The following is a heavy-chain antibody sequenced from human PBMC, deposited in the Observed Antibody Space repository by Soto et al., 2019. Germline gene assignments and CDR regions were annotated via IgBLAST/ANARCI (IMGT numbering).Heavy chain of an antibody. J-gene: IGHJ6*02. D-gene: IGHD2-2*01. CDR1: GFTVSSNY. V-gene: IGHV3-53*01. Sequence: GGSLRLSCAASGFTVSSNYMSWVRQAPGKGLEWVSVIYSGGSTYYADSVKGRFTISRDNSKNTLYLQMNSLRAEDTAVYYCAREYQLPAYGMDVWGQGTTVTVSS. CDR2: IYSGGST. CDR3: AREYQLPAYGMDV.